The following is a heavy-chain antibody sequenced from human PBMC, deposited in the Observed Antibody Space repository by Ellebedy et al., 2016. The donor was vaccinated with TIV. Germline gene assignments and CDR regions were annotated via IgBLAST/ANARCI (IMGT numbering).Heavy chain of an antibody. V-gene: IGHV3-74*01. CDR1: GFTFSSYW. J-gene: IGHJ4*02. D-gene: IGHD3-16*01. Sequence: PGGSLRLPCPASGFTFSSYWMHWVRQAPGKGLVWVSRFNSDGSSTSYADSVKGRFTISRDNSKDTLYLQRNSLRVEDTAVYYCAKSRAGDLFDSWGQGTLVTVSS. CDR3: AKSRAGDLFDS. CDR2: FNSDGSST.